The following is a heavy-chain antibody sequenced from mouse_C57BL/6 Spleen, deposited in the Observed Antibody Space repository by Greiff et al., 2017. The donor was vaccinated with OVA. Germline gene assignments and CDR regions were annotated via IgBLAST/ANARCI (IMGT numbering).Heavy chain of an antibody. CDR2: ISTGGGST. J-gene: IGHJ4*01. CDR3: ARHEGGAMDY. Sequence: EVMLVESGGGLVQPGGSLKLSCAASGFTFSDYYMYWVRQTPEKRLEWVAYISTGGGSTYYPDTVKGRFTISRDNAKNTLYLQMSRLKSEDTAMYYCARHEGGAMDYWGQGTSVTVSS. V-gene: IGHV5-12*01. CDR1: GFTFSDYY.